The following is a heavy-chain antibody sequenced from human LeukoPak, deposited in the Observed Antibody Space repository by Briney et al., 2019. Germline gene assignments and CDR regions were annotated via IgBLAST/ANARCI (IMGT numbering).Heavy chain of an antibody. CDR2: IFPADSDT. CDR1: GYSFSGYW. CDR3: ASRTTGVTHEPPDAFDI. J-gene: IGHJ3*02. V-gene: IGHV5-51*01. D-gene: IGHD4-23*01. Sequence: GESLKISCKGSGYSFSGYWIGWVRQMPGKGLEWMGIIFPADSDTRYSPSFQGHITISFDKSISTAYLKWGSLKASDSGMYYCASRTTGVTHEPPDAFDIWGQGTMVTVSS.